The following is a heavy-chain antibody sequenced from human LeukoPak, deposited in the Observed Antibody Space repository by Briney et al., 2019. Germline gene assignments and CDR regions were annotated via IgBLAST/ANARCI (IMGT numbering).Heavy chain of an antibody. Sequence: GGSPRLSCAASGFTFSDYYMSWIRQAPGKGLEWVSYISSSGSTIYYADSVKGRFTISRDNAKNSLYLQMNSLRAEDTAVYYCARADEWELPYDYWGQGTLVTVSS. CDR1: GFTFSDYY. D-gene: IGHD1-26*01. CDR2: ISSSGSTI. J-gene: IGHJ4*02. CDR3: ARADEWELPYDY. V-gene: IGHV3-11*04.